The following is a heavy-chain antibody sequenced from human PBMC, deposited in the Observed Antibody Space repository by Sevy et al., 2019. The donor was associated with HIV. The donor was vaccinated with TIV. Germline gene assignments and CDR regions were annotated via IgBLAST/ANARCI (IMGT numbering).Heavy chain of an antibody. Sequence: SETLSLTCTVSGGSISSKNYYWCWLRQPPGKGLEWIGSVYYSGSTYYNPSLRSRVTISVETSKNQFSLTLSSVTAADTAVYYCARSPPWGNTWLYYFDNWGQGTLVTVSS. CDR2: VYYSGST. CDR1: GGSISSKNYY. V-gene: IGHV4-39*01. D-gene: IGHD6-13*01. CDR3: ARSPPWGNTWLYYFDN. J-gene: IGHJ4*02.